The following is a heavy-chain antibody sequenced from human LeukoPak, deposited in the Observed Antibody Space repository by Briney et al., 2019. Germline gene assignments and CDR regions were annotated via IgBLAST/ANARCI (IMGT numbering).Heavy chain of an antibody. Sequence: PGGSLRLTCAASGFTFSSYTMNWVRQARGKGLEWVSCISSSSTNIYYADSVKGRFTISRDNAKNSLYLQMNSLRAEDTAVYYCARVFMVRGVIMSYGMDVWGQGTTVTVSS. CDR3: ARVFMVRGVIMSYGMDV. CDR1: GFTFSSYT. D-gene: IGHD3-10*01. J-gene: IGHJ6*02. V-gene: IGHV3-21*01. CDR2: ISSSSTNI.